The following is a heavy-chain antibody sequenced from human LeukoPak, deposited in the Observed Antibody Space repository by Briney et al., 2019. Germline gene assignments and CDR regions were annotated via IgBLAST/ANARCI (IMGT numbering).Heavy chain of an antibody. CDR1: GFTVSSNY. D-gene: IGHD3-3*01. J-gene: IGHJ4*02. Sequence: GGSLRLSCAASGFTVSSNYMSWVRQAPGKGLEWVSVIYSSGSTYYADSAKGRFTISRDNSKNTLYLQMNSLRAEDTAVYYCARLLYDFWSGYSSQYYFDYWGQGTLVTVSS. CDR2: IYSSGST. V-gene: IGHV3-53*01. CDR3: ARLLYDFWSGYSSQYYFDY.